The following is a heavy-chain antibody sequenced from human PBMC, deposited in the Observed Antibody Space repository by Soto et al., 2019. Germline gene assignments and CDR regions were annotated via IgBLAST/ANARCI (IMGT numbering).Heavy chain of an antibody. Sequence: QVQLVQSGAEVKNPGASVKVSCEASGYTFTSDGISWVRQAPGQGLEWMGWINTHNGDTNYAQKFQGRVTMTRDTSINTAYMELTTLTSDDTAFYYCARGVSAGVDYWGQGTLVTVSS. CDR2: INTHNGDT. J-gene: IGHJ4*02. D-gene: IGHD1-26*01. CDR3: ARGVSAGVDY. CDR1: GYTFTSDG. V-gene: IGHV1-18*04.